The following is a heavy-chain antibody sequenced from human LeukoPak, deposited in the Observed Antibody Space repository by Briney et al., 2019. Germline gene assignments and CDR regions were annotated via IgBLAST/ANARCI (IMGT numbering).Heavy chain of an antibody. J-gene: IGHJ4*02. CDR3: ASRSGRGRFDY. Sequence: PSETLSLTCTVSGGSISNGDYYWSWVRQHPGKGLEWIGYIYYSGSTYYNPSLKSRVTISVDTSKNQFSLKLSSVTAADTAVYYCASRSGRGRFDYWGQGTLVTVSS. CDR2: IYYSGST. CDR1: GGSISNGDYY. D-gene: IGHD3-10*01. V-gene: IGHV4-31*03.